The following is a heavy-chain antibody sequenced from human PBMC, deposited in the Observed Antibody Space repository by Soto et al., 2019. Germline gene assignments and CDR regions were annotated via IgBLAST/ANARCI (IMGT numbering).Heavy chain of an antibody. V-gene: IGHV1-2*04. D-gene: IGHD3-3*01. Sequence: QVQLVQSGADVKKPGASVKVSCKASGYTFTGYYMHWVRQAPGQGLEWMGWTNPNSGGTNYAQKFQGWVSMTRDTSISTAYMELSRLRSDDTAVYYCARVGVTPFGVPASYYMDVWGKGTTVTVSS. CDR3: ARVGVTPFGVPASYYMDV. CDR2: TNPNSGGT. J-gene: IGHJ6*03. CDR1: GYTFTGYY.